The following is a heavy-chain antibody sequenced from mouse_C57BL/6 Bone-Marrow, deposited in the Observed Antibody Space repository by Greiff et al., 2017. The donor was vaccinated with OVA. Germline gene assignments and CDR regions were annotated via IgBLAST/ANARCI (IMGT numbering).Heavy chain of an antibody. CDR2: INSDGSAI. CDR3: MGYGNYWYFDV. D-gene: IGHD2-1*01. J-gene: IGHJ1*03. CDR1: GFTFSGFW. V-gene: IGHV11-2*01. Sequence: DVQLVETGGGLVQPGGSRGLSCEGSGFTFSGFWMSWVRQTPGKTLEWIGDINSDGSAINYAPSIKDRFTIFRDNDKSTLYLQMSNVRSEDTATXFCMGYGNYWYFDVWGTGTTVTVSS.